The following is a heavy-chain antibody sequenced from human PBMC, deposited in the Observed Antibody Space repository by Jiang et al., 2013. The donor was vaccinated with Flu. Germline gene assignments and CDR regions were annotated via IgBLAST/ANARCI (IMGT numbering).Heavy chain of an antibody. CDR2: INPSGGST. V-gene: IGHV1-46*01. J-gene: IGHJ6*02. Sequence: IINPSGGSTSYAQKFQGRVTMTRDTSTSTVYMELSSLRSEDTAVYYCARDSLHDYGMDVWGQGTTVTASS. CDR3: ARDSLHDYGMDV.